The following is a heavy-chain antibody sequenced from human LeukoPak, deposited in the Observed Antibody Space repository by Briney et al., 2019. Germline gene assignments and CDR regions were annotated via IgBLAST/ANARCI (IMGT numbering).Heavy chain of an antibody. CDR1: GYSISLSYY. Sequence: SETLSLTCAVSGYSISLSYYWGSIRQPPGTGLEWIVIIYHSGRTYYNPSLKSRVTISIDTSKNQFSLKLSSVTGADTAVYYCAGDGPTYYYDSSGHYFDYWGEGALVTVSS. CDR2: IYHSGRT. V-gene: IGHV4-38-2*02. CDR3: AGDGPTYYYDSSGHYFDY. J-gene: IGHJ4*02. D-gene: IGHD3-22*01.